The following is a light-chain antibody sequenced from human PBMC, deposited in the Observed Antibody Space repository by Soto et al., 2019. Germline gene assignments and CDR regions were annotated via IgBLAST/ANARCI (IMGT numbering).Light chain of an antibody. CDR2: DVT. Sequence: QSVLTQPRSVSGSPGQSGAISGTGASSDVGGYNYVSWYQQHPGKAPKFMIYDVTKRPSGVPDRFSSSKSGNTASLTISGLQAEDEADYYCCSYAGSSYVFGTGTKVTVL. V-gene: IGLV2-11*01. CDR1: SSDVGGYNY. J-gene: IGLJ1*01. CDR3: CSYAGSSYV.